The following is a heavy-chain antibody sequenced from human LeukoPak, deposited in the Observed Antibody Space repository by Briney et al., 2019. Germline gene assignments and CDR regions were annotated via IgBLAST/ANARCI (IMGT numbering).Heavy chain of an antibody. CDR3: AIEAFMVRGVCFLN. CDR2: IKQDGSEK. CDR1: GFTFSSYW. D-gene: IGHD3-10*01. Sequence: TGGSLRLSCAASGFTFSSYWMSWVRQAPGKGLEWVANIKQDGSEKYYVDSVKGRFTISRDNAKNSLYLQMNSLRAEDTAVYYCAIEAFMVRGVCFLNWGQGTLVTVSS. J-gene: IGHJ4*02. V-gene: IGHV3-7*01.